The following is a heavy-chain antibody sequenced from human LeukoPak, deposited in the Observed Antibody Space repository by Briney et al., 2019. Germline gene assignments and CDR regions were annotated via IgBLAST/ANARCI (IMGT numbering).Heavy chain of an antibody. V-gene: IGHV4-4*07. J-gene: IGHJ2*01. CDR2: IYTSGST. CDR3: ARYSTVVVPAAPTGRYWYFDL. D-gene: IGHD2-2*01. Sequence: SETLSLTCTVSGGSISSYYWSWIRQPAGKGLEWIGRIYTSGSTNYNRSLKSRVTMSVDTSKNQFSLKLSSVTAADTAVYYCARYSTVVVPAAPTGRYWYFDLWGRGTLVTVSS. CDR1: GGSISSYY.